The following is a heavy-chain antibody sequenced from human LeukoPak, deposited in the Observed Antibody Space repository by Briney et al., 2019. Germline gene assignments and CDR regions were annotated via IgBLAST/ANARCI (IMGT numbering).Heavy chain of an antibody. CDR3: ARQTGSGLFILP. CDR1: GVSISSSNSY. D-gene: IGHD3/OR15-3a*01. J-gene: IGHJ4*02. Sequence: SETLSLTCTVSGVSISSSNSYWGWIRQPPGKGLEWIGSIYYSGNTYYNASLKSQVSISIDTSKNQFSLRLTSVTAADTAVYYCARQTGSGLFILPGGQGTLVTVSS. CDR2: IYYSGNT. V-gene: IGHV4-39*01.